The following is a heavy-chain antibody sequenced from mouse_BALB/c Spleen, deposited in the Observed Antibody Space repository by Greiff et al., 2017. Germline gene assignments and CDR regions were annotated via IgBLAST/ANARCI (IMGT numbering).Heavy chain of an antibody. J-gene: IGHJ2*01. CDR2: INPYNDGT. CDR1: GYTFTSYV. D-gene: IGHD3-1*01. CDR3: AREGSGYYFDY. Sequence: EVKLMESGPELVKPGASVKMSCKASGYTFTSYVMHWVKQKPGQGLEWIGYINPYNDGTKYNEKFKGKATLTSDKSSSTAYMELSSLTSEDSAVYDCAREGSGYYFDYWGQGTTLTVSS. V-gene: IGHV1-14*01.